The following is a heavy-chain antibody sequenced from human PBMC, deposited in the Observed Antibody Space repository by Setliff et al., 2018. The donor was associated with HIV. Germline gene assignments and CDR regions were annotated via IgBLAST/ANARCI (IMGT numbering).Heavy chain of an antibody. J-gene: IGHJ3*02. V-gene: IGHV3-15*01. CDR3: TTEGADVDAFDI. CDR1: GFTFSSYA. CDR2: IKSKPDGGTP. Sequence: PGGSLRLSCAASGFTFSSYAMSWVRQAPGKGLEWVGRIKSKPDGGTPDYAAPVQGRFIISRDDSKNTLYLQMNSLKTEDTAVYFCTTEGADVDAFDIWGQGTMVTVSS. D-gene: IGHD1-26*01.